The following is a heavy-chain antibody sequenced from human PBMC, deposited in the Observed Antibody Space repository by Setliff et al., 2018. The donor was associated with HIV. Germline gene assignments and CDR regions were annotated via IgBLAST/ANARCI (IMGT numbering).Heavy chain of an antibody. V-gene: IGHV1-18*01. CDR1: GYTFIAYG. CDR3: AREYGAVRKYIDY. CDR2: IGPYNDRT. J-gene: IGHJ4*02. D-gene: IGHD3-10*01. Sequence: RASVKVSCKASGYTFIAYGISWVRRAPGQGLEWMGWIGPYNDRTEYEQKFQGRVTMTTDTSANTAYMELRSLGSDDTAVYYCAREYGAVRKYIDYWGQGTLVTVSS.